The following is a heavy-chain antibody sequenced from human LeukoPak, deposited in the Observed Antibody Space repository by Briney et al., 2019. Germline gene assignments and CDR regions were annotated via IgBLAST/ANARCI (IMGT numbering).Heavy chain of an antibody. J-gene: IGHJ3*02. CDR2: INSDGSST. D-gene: IGHD1-26*01. CDR3: ARAGGATGAFDI. V-gene: IGHV3-74*01. CDR1: GFTFSSYW. Sequence: QPGGSLRLSCAASGFTFSSYWMHWVRQAPGKGLVWVSRINSDGSSTSYADSVKGRFTISRDNAKNTLYLQMNSLRAEDTAVYYCARAGGATGAFDIWGQGTMVTVSS.